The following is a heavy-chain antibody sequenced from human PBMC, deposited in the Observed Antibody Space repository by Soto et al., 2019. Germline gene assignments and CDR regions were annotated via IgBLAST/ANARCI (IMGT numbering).Heavy chain of an antibody. Sequence: QVQLEESGPGLVKASQTLSLTCTVSGGPISTGGHFWSWIRQHPKKGLEWIGYIYYSGTTHYNASLKSRAPVSVDTSKHQFSLKLTSVTAADTAVYYCARVVSGSYFDCWGQGTLVTVSS. CDR1: GGPISTGGHF. CDR3: ARVVSGSYFDC. D-gene: IGHD1-26*01. J-gene: IGHJ4*02. CDR2: IYYSGTT. V-gene: IGHV4-31*03.